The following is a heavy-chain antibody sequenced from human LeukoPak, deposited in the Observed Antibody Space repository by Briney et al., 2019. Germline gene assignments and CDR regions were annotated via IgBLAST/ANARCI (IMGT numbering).Heavy chain of an antibody. Sequence: PGTSLRLSCEASGSTFISYLIPWVRQAPGKGLEWVALISKDGTRDWYATSVRGRFTISRDNSKNTVYLQMNSLRAEDTAVYYCARDLRTAMVDYWGQGTLVTVSS. J-gene: IGHJ4*02. V-gene: IGHV3-30-3*01. D-gene: IGHD5-18*01. CDR2: ISKDGTRD. CDR3: ARDLRTAMVDY. CDR1: GSTFISYL.